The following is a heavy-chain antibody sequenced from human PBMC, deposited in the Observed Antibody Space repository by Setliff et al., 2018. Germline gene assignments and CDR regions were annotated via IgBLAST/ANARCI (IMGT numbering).Heavy chain of an antibody. CDR3: ARGGSIAAAGYNYFDY. J-gene: IGHJ4*02. D-gene: IGHD6-13*01. Sequence: PSETLSLTCAVYGGSFSGYYWSWVRQPPGKGLEWIGEINHSGSTNYNPSLKSRVTISVDTPKNQFSLKLSSVTAADTAVYYCARGGSIAAAGYNYFDYWGQGTLVTVSS. CDR2: INHSGST. CDR1: GGSFSGYY. V-gene: IGHV4-34*01.